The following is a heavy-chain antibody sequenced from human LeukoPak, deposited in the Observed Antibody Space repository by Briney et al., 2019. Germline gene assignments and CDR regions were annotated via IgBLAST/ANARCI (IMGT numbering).Heavy chain of an antibody. J-gene: IGHJ4*02. Sequence: GESLKISCAASGFTFSSYSMNWVRRAPGKGLEWVSYISSSSSTIYYADSVKGRFTISRDNAKNSLYLQMNSLRAEDTAVYYCARVLGWFGELSFDYWGQGTLVTVSS. V-gene: IGHV3-48*01. D-gene: IGHD3-10*01. CDR3: ARVLGWFGELSFDY. CDR1: GFTFSSYS. CDR2: ISSSSSTI.